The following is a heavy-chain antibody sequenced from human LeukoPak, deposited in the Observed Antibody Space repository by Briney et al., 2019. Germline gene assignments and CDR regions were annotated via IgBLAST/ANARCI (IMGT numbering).Heavy chain of an antibody. D-gene: IGHD3-9*01. CDR2: IRYDGSNK. CDR1: GFTFSSYG. V-gene: IGHV3-30*02. CDR3: AKEGGYFDWLLSLNYYYYYMDV. Sequence: PGGSLRLPCAASGFTFSSYGMHWVRQAPGKGLEWVAFIRYDGSNKYYADSVKGRFTISRDNSKNTLYLQMNSLRAEDTAVYYCAKEGGYFDWLLSLNYYYYYMDVWGKGTTVTISS. J-gene: IGHJ6*03.